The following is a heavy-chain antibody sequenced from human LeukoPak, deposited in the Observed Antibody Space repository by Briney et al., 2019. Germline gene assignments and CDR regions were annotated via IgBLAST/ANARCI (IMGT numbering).Heavy chain of an antibody. D-gene: IGHD6-13*01. CDR1: GGSISSSNW. CDR2: IYHSGST. CDR3: ARHSSSWLAYFDY. J-gene: IGHJ4*02. V-gene: IGHV4-4*02. Sequence: SGTLSLTCAVSGGSISSSNWWSWVRQPPGKGLEWIGEIYHSGSTNYNPSLKSRVTISVDKSKNQFSLKLSSVTAADTAVYYCARHSSSWLAYFDYWGQGTLVTVSS.